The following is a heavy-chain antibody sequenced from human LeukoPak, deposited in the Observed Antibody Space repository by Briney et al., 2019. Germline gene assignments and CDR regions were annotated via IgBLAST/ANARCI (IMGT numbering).Heavy chain of an antibody. Sequence: SETLSLTCSFSGDSISTYYWSWIRQSPGKGLEWIGHIYSSGNTDYNSSLRSRVTISVDTSKSQFSLRLSSVTATDTAVYYCARLRWQLVGPYFDYWGQGILVTVSS. CDR2: IYSSGNT. V-gene: IGHV4-59*01. J-gene: IGHJ4*02. CDR3: ARLRWQLVGPYFDY. D-gene: IGHD1-26*01. CDR1: GDSISTYY.